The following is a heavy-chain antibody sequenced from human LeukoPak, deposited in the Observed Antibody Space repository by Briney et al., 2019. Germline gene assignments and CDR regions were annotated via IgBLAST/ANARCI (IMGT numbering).Heavy chain of an antibody. D-gene: IGHD7-27*01. CDR1: GYSFTDYN. CDR3: ARLATGTNWAFDY. CDR2: ISPNSGGT. J-gene: IGHJ4*02. V-gene: IGHV1-2*02. Sequence: GASVKVSCKASGYSFTDYNTHWVRQAPGQGPEWMGWISPNSGGTNYAQKFQGRVTMTRDTSSNTAYMELNGLRSDDTAVYYCARLATGTNWAFDYWGQGTLVTVSS.